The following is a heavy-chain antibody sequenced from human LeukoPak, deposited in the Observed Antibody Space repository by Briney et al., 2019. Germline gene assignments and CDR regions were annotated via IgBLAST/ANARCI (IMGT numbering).Heavy chain of an antibody. D-gene: IGHD3-22*01. CDR3: ARGIPTSRLTYYYDSSGYYFDY. CDR2: INHSGST. V-gene: IGHV4-34*01. CDR1: GRSLSGYY. J-gene: IGHJ4*02. Sequence: PSETLSLTCAVYGRSLSGYYWSWIRQPPGKGLEWIGEINHSGSTNYNPSLKSRVTISVDTSKNQFSLKLSSVTAADTAVYYCARGIPTSRLTYYYDSSGYYFDYWGQGTLVTVSS.